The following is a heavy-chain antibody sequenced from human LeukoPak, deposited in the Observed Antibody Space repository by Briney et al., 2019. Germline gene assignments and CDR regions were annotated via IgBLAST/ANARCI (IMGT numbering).Heavy chain of an antibody. D-gene: IGHD2-8*01. CDR3: ARDIGGSGNCANGVCYHDF. CDR2: INLNSGIK. CDR1: GYTFTCYF. V-gene: IGHV1-2*02. J-gene: IGHJ4*02. Sequence: PSVKVSCKASGYTFTCYFSHWVRHAPGQGHEWMGSINLNSGIKNFAPKFQGRATMTRDTSIRTAYMELSRLRSSDTAVYYCARDIGGSGNCANGVCYHDFWGQGTLVTVSS.